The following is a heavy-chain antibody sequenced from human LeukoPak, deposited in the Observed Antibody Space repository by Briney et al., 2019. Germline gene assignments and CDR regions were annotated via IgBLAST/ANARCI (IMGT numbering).Heavy chain of an antibody. CDR1: GGSISSYY. CDR2: IYTSGST. V-gene: IGHV4-4*07. D-gene: IGHD3-22*01. CDR3: ARGRGYYYDSSGYYSPLWY. Sequence: SETLSLTCTVSGGSISSYYWSWIRQPPGKGLEWIGRIYTSGSTNYNPSLKSRVTISVDTSKNQFSLKLSSVTAADTAVYYCARGRGYYYDSSGYYSPLWYWGQGTLVTVSS. J-gene: IGHJ4*02.